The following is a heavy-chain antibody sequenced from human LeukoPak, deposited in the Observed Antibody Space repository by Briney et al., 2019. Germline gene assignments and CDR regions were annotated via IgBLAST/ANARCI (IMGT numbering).Heavy chain of an antibody. J-gene: IGHJ4*02. D-gene: IGHD3-3*01. CDR3: ARVSRGGLAYYAFWSGHNPDY. V-gene: IGHV3-7*01. CDR1: GFTFNSYW. Sequence: GGSLRLSCTASGFTFNSYWRSWVRQAPGKRLEWVANIKQDGSEKYYVDSVKGRFTISRYNAKNSLYLQMNSLRAEDTAVYYCARVSRGGLAYYAFWSGHNPDYWGQGTLVTVSS. CDR2: IKQDGSEK.